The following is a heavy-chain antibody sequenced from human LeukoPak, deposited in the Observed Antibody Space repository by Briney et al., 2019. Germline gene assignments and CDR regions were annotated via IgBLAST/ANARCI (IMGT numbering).Heavy chain of an antibody. J-gene: IGHJ4*02. V-gene: IGHV1-69*05. CDR1: GGTFSSYT. CDR2: IIPIFGTA. CDR3: ARAPLGGLREGPGSYYFDY. D-gene: IGHD3-16*01. Sequence: ASVKVSCKASGGTFSSYTISWVRQAPGQGLEWMGRIIPIFGTANYAQKFQGRVTITTDESTSTAYMELSSLRSEDTAVYYCARAPLGGLREGPGSYYFDYWGQGTLVTVSS.